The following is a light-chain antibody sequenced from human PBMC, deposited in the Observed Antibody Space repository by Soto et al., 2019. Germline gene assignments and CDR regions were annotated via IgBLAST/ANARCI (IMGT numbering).Light chain of an antibody. CDR1: QSVSSSY. CDR2: GAS. Sequence: EIVLTQSPGTLSLSPGERATLSCRASQSVSSSYLAWYQQKPGQAPRLLIYGASSRATGIPDRFSGSGSGTDFTLTISRLEPEDFAVYYCQQYGGSPPYTFGKGNKMEIK. J-gene: IGKJ2*01. CDR3: QQYGGSPPYT. V-gene: IGKV3-20*01.